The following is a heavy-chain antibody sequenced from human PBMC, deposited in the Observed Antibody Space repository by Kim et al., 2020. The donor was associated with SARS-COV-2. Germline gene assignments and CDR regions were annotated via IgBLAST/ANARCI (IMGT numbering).Heavy chain of an antibody. D-gene: IGHD1-26*01. CDR3: VKGLLGAMYMDV. J-gene: IGHJ6*03. Sequence: GGSLRLSCAASGFTFTNYAISWVRQGPGKGLEWVSSFTGAVSGTFYADSVQGRFTVSRDNSKSTVFLQMNSLRDDDTALYYCVKGLLGAMYMDVWGKGTTVTVSS. V-gene: IGHV3-23*01. CDR1: GFTFTNYA. CDR2: FTGAVSGT.